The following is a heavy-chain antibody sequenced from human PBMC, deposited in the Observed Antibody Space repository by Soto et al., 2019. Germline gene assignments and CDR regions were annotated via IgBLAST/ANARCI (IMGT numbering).Heavy chain of an antibody. D-gene: IGHD3-3*01. CDR2: IYWDDDK. Sequence: SGPTLVNPTQTLTLTCTFSGFSLSTSGVGVGWIRQPPGKALEWLALIYWDDDKRYSPSLKSRLTITKDTSKNQVVLTMTNMDHVDTATYYCAHNMRYYDFWSGLNWFDPCGQGTIVTVYS. V-gene: IGHV2-5*02. CDR3: AHNMRYYDFWSGLNWFDP. CDR1: GFSLSTSGVG. J-gene: IGHJ5*02.